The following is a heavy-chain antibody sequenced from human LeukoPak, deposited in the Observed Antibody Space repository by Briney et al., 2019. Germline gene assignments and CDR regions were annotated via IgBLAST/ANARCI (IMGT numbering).Heavy chain of an antibody. J-gene: IGHJ4*02. Sequence: GGSLRLSRTASGFTFGDYAMSWVRQAPGKGLEWVGFIRSKAYGGTTEYAASVKGRFTISRDDSKSIAYLQMNSLKTEDTAVYYCTTSGSYEDFDYWGQGTLVTVSS. CDR1: GFTFGDYA. D-gene: IGHD1-26*01. CDR3: TTSGSYEDFDY. CDR2: IRSKAYGGTT. V-gene: IGHV3-49*04.